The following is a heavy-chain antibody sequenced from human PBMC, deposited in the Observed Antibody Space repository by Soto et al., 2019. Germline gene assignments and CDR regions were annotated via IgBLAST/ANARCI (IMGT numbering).Heavy chain of an antibody. CDR2: IYHSGST. CDR1: GGSISSGGYY. D-gene: IGHD6-25*01. V-gene: IGHV4-31*03. Sequence: QVQLQESGPGLVKPSQTLSLTCTVSGGSISSGGYYWSWIRQHPGKGLEWIGYIYHSGSTYYNPSLKSRVTISVDTSTNQFSLKVSSVTAADTAVYYCAREAAGILNWFDPWGQGTLVTVSS. CDR3: AREAAGILNWFDP. J-gene: IGHJ5*02.